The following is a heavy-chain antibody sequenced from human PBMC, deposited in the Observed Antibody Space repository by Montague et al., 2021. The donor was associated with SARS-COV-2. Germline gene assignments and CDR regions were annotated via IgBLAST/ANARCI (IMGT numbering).Heavy chain of an antibody. CDR3: ARAQNICCIANCVNYFDL. CDR2: IFYTGST. V-gene: IGHV4-59*01. J-gene: IGHJ4*02. CDR1: GGSTSNYY. Sequence: SETLSLTCSVSGGSTSNYYWTWIRQSPGKGLQWIGYIFYTGSTKFNPSLKSRVSMSLDTSKNHFSLRLSAVTAADTARYYCARAQNICCIANCVNYFDLWGLGALVTVSS. D-gene: IGHD2-15*01.